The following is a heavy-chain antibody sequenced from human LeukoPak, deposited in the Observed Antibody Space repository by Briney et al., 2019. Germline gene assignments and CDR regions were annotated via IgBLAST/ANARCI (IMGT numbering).Heavy chain of an antibody. J-gene: IGHJ4*02. D-gene: IGHD4-11*01. V-gene: IGHV4-4*07. CDR2: FYISGST. Sequence: SETLSLTCTVSGGSISSYCWSWIRQPAGKGLEWIGRFYISGSTNYNPSLKSRVTMSVDTSKNQFSLRLNSVTTADTAVYYCARDFLLQSEGLFDYWGQGTLVTVSS. CDR1: GGSISSYC. CDR3: ARDFLLQSEGLFDY.